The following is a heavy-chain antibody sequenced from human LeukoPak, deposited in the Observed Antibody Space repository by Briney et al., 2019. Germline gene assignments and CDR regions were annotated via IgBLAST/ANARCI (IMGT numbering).Heavy chain of an antibody. CDR1: GFTVSSNY. J-gene: IGHJ4*02. CDR3: ARNWGSLDY. V-gene: IGHV3-7*04. D-gene: IGHD7-27*01. Sequence: GGSLRLPCAASGFTVSSNYMSWVRQAPGKGLEWVASIKQDGSDKYYVDSVKGRFTISRDNAKNSLDLQMNSLRAEDTAVYYCARNWGSLDYWGQGTLVTVSS. CDR2: IKQDGSDK.